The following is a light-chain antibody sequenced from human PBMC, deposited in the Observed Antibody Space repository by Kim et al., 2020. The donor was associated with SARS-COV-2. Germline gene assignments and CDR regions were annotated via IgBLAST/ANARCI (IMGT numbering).Light chain of an antibody. J-gene: IGKJ4*01. CDR2: GAS. CDR3: QQYGSSPLT. CDR1: QSVSSSY. V-gene: IGKV3-20*01. Sequence: PGERATLSCRASQSVSSSYLAWYQQNTGQAPRLLIYGASSRATGIPDRFSGSVSGTDFTPTISRLEPEDFAVYYCQQYGSSPLTFGGGTKV.